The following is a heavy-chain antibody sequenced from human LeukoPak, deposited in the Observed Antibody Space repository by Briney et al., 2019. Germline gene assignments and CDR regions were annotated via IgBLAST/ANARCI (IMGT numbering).Heavy chain of an antibody. J-gene: IGHJ4*02. D-gene: IGHD6-13*01. CDR3: ARGLGRQQLVSPFDY. V-gene: IGHV4-38-2*02. Sequence: PSETLSLTCTAPGYSISSGYYWGWIRQPPGKGLEWLASIYHSGTIYYNPSLKSRVTISVDTSKNQFSLKLTSVTAADTAVYYCARGLGRQQLVSPFDYWGQGTLVTVSS. CDR1: GYSISSGYY. CDR2: IYHSGTI.